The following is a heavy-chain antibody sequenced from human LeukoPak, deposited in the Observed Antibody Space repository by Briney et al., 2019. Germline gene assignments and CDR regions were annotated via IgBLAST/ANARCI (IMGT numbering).Heavy chain of an antibody. V-gene: IGHV3-30*02. CDR3: AKDRRFIRSTVFDY. D-gene: IGHD2-2*01. CDR1: GFTFSSYG. J-gene: IGHJ4*02. Sequence: GGSLRLSCAASGFTFSSYGMHWVRQAPGKGLEWVAFIRYDGSNKYYADSVKGRFTISRDNSKNTLYLQMNSLRAEDTAVYYCAKDRRFIRSTVFDYWDQGTLVTVSS. CDR2: IRYDGSNK.